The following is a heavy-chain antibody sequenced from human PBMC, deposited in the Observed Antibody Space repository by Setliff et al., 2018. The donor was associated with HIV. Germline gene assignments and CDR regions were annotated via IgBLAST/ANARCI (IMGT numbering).Heavy chain of an antibody. D-gene: IGHD6-19*01. V-gene: IGHV4-59*11. CDR1: GGSISSHY. CDR2: IYYSGST. CDR3: AGYTSGWYAPY. Sequence: SETLSLTCTVSGGSISSHYWSWIRQPPGKGLEWIGSIYYSGSTNYNPSLKSRVTISVDTSKNQFSLKLSSVTAADTAVYYCAGYTSGWYAPYWGQGTLVTVSS. J-gene: IGHJ4*02.